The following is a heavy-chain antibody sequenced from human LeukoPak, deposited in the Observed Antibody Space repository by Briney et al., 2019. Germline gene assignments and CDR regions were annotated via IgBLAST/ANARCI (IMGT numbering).Heavy chain of an antibody. J-gene: IGHJ4*02. CDR3: ASYIAAAGNFDY. Sequence: SETLSLTCTVSGGSISSHFWSWIRQPPGKGLEWIGYIYYSGSTNYNPSLKSRVTISVDTSKNQFSLKLSSVTAADTAVYYCASYIAAAGNFDYWGQGTLVTVSS. CDR1: GGSISSHF. V-gene: IGHV4-59*11. CDR2: IYYSGST. D-gene: IGHD6-13*01.